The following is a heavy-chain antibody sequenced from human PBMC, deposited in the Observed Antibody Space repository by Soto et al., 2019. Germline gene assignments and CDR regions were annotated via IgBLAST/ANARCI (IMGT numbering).Heavy chain of an antibody. CDR1: GYTFTSYA. V-gene: IGHV7-4-1*01. CDR2: INTNTGNP. CDR3: ARDLRGYSYGWGYYYYYGMDV. J-gene: IGHJ6*02. Sequence: ASVKVSCKASGYTFTSYAMNSVRQAPGQGLEWMGWINTNTGNPTYAQGFTGRFVFSLDTSVSTAYLQICSLKAEDTAVYYCARDLRGYSYGWGYYYYYGMDVWGQGTTVTVSS. D-gene: IGHD5-18*01.